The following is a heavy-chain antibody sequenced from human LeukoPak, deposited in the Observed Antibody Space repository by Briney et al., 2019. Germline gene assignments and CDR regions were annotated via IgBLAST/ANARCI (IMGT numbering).Heavy chain of an antibody. D-gene: IGHD6-19*01. V-gene: IGHV1-69*13. CDR3: AQGPQTGYSSGWFGNFDY. CDR1: GGTFSSYA. CDR2: IIPIFGTA. Sequence: SVKVSCKASGGTFSSYAISWVRQAPGQGLEWMGGIIPIFGTANYAQKFQGRVTITAGESTSTAYMELSSLRSEDTAVYYCAQGPQTGYSSGWFGNFDYWGQGTLVTVSS. J-gene: IGHJ4*02.